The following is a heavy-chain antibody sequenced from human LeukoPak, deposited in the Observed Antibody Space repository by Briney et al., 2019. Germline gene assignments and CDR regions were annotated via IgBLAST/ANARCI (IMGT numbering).Heavy chain of an antibody. Sequence: ASVKVSCKASGYTFTSYDINWVRQATGQGLEWMGWMNPNSGNTGYAQKFQGRVTMTRNTSISTAYMELSSLRSEDTAVYYCAREAYSSGYYQVSVYYYFDYWGQGTLVTVSS. CDR3: AREAYSSGYYQVSVYYYFDY. CDR2: MNPNSGNT. V-gene: IGHV1-8*01. CDR1: GYTFTSYD. J-gene: IGHJ4*02. D-gene: IGHD3-22*01.